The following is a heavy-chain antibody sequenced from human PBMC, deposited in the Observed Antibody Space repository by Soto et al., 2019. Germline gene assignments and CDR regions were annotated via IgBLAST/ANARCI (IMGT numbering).Heavy chain of an antibody. D-gene: IGHD3-9*01. CDR3: ATGILVQKTFYS. Sequence: QLQLQESGPGLVKPSETLSLTCTVSGVSLSSSTYYWGWIRQPPGKGLEWIGTVYHTGSTLYNPSLKSRVTLSVDTSRNQFSRWLSSVTAADTAVFYCATGILVQKTFYSWGQGTLVAVSS. V-gene: IGHV4-39*01. CDR1: GVSLSSSTYY. CDR2: VYHTGST. J-gene: IGHJ4*02.